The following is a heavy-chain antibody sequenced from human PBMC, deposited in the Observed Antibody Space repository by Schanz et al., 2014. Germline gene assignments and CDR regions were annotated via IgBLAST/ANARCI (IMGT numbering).Heavy chain of an antibody. V-gene: IGHV1-46*01. CDR1: GYTFTRYY. J-gene: IGHJ6*02. CDR3: ARNYGGHSEESDRYGMDV. Sequence: QLQVVQSGAEVKKPGASVKVSCKASGYTFTRYYIHWVRQAPGQGLEWMGIINPSGGSTTYAQKFQGRVTMTSDTSTSTVYMELSSLRSEDTAVYYCARNYGGHSEESDRYGMDVWGQGTTVTVSS. CDR2: INPSGGST. D-gene: IGHD4-17*01.